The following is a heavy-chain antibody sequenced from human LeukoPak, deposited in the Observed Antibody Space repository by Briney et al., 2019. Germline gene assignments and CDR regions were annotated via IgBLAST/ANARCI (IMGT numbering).Heavy chain of an antibody. J-gene: IGHJ4*02. Sequence: SETLSLTCTVSGGSISSYYWSWIRQPPGKGLEWIGYIYYGGSTNYNPSLKSRVTISVDTSKNQFSLKLSSVTAADTAVYYCARVGWELLVYYFDYWGQGTLVTVSS. CDR2: IYYGGST. D-gene: IGHD1-26*01. V-gene: IGHV4-59*01. CDR1: GGSISSYY. CDR3: ARVGWELLVYYFDY.